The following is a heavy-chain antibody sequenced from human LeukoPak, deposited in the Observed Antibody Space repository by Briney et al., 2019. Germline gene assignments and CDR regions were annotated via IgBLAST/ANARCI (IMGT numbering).Heavy chain of an antibody. V-gene: IGHV3-53*01. CDR2: IYSGGST. Sequence: GGSLRLSCAASGFIFSNYGMNWVRQAPGKGLEWVSVIYSGGSTYYADSVKGRFTISRDNSKNTLYLQMNSLRAEDTAVYYCARDPYSSSWSHYFDYWGQGTLVTVSS. J-gene: IGHJ4*02. CDR1: GFIFSNYG. CDR3: ARDPYSSSWSHYFDY. D-gene: IGHD6-13*01.